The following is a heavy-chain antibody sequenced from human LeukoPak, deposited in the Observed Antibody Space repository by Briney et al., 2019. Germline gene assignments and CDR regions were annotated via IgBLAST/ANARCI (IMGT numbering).Heavy chain of an antibody. J-gene: IGHJ4*02. CDR3: ARSPRKYYYDSSGYPAFDY. CDR2: IYYSGST. D-gene: IGHD3-22*01. CDR1: GGSISSYY. V-gene: IGHV4-59*01. Sequence: SETLSLTCTVSGGSISSYYWSWIRQPPGKGLEWIGYIYYSGSTNYNPSLKSRVTISVDTSKNQFSLKLSSVTAADTAVYYCARSPRKYYYDSSGYPAFDYWGQGTLVTVSS.